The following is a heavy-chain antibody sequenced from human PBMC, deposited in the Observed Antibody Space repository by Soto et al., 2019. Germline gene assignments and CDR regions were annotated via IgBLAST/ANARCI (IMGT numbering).Heavy chain of an antibody. CDR2: IYSGGST. V-gene: IGHV3-53*01. J-gene: IGHJ4*02. Sequence: GGSLRLSCAASGFTVSSNYMGWVRPAPGKGLEWVSVIYSGGSTYYADSVRGRFTISRDNSKNTLYLQMNSLRAEATAVYYCARASPNWTFDYWGQGTLVTVSS. CDR1: GFTVSSNY. CDR3: ARASPNWTFDY. D-gene: IGHD1-20*01.